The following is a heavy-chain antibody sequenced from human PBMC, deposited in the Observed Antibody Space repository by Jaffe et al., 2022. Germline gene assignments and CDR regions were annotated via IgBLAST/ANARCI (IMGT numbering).Heavy chain of an antibody. V-gene: IGHV1-58*01. CDR3: AAGHSGYDWNAFDI. Sequence: QMQLVQSGPEVKKPGTSVKVSCKASGFTFTSSAVQWVRQARGQRLEWIGWIVVGSGNTNYAQKFQERVTITRDMSTSTAYMELSSLRSEDTAVYYCAAGHSGYDWNAFDIWGQGTMVTVSS. D-gene: IGHD5-12*01. J-gene: IGHJ3*02. CDR2: IVVGSGNT. CDR1: GFTFTSSA.